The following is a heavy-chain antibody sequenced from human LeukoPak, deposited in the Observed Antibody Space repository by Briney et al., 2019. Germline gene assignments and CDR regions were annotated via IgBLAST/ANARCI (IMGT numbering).Heavy chain of an antibody. CDR1: GGSVSSTNW. V-gene: IGHV4-4*02. D-gene: IGHD1-26*01. Sequence: SETLSLTCGVSGGSVSSTNWWTWIRQPPGKGLEWIGEVHLDGRTNFNPSLKSRLTMSVDLSENHVSLKLTSVTAPDTAVYYCARRVYSGSYNWYFDLWGRGTLVTVSS. CDR2: VHLDGRT. CDR3: ARRVYSGSYNWYFDL. J-gene: IGHJ2*01.